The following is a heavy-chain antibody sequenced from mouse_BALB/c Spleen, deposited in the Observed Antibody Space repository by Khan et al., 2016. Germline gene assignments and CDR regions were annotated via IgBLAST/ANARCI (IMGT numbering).Heavy chain of an antibody. J-gene: IGHJ3*01. CDR3: ARGRYPAY. V-gene: IGHV3-2*02. CDR1: GYSITSDYA. Sequence: EVQLQESGPGLVKPSQSLSLTCTVTGYSITSDYAWNWIRQFPGNKLEWMGYISYSGSTSYTPSLKSRISITRDTSKNQFFLQLNSVTTEDTATYYCARGRYPAYWGQGTLVTVSA. D-gene: IGHD2-14*01. CDR2: ISYSGST.